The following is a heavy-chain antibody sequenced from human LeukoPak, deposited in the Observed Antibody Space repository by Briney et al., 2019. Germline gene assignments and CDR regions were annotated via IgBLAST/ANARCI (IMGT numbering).Heavy chain of an antibody. CDR2: INPNSGGT. CDR3: ARIVDYYDSSGYYLSTGPVDY. V-gene: IGHV1-2*02. CDR1: GYTFTGYY. Sequence: ASVKVSCKASGYTFTGYYMHWVRQAPGQGLEWMGWINPNSGGTNYAQKFQGRVTMTRDTSISTAYMELSRLRSDDTAVYYCARIVDYYDSSGYYLSTGPVDYWGQGTLVTVSS. D-gene: IGHD3-22*01. J-gene: IGHJ4*02.